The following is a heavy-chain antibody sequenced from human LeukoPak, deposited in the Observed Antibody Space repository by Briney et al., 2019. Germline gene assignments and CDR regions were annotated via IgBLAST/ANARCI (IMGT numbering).Heavy chain of an antibody. CDR3: ARQGYSYGLSDY. Sequence: SETLSLTCAVYGGSFSGCYWSWIRQPPGKGLEWIGEINHSGSTNYNPSLKSRVTISVDTSKNQFSLKLSSVSAADTAVYYCARQGYSYGLSDYWGQGTLVTVSS. V-gene: IGHV4-34*01. J-gene: IGHJ4*02. D-gene: IGHD5-18*01. CDR2: INHSGST. CDR1: GGSFSGCY.